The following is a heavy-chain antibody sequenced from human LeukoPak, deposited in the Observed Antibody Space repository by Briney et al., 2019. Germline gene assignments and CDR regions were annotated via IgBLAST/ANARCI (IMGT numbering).Heavy chain of an antibody. J-gene: IGHJ4*02. V-gene: IGHV3-11*01. D-gene: IGHD6-13*01. CDR1: GFTFSDYY. CDR2: ISPSVSTV. Sequence: GGPLRLSCAASGFTFSDYYMGWIRQAPGKGLEWVSYISPSVSTVYYADSVKGRFTISRNNAKNSLYLQMNGLRAEDTALYFCAKDILAAGLFFDYWGQGTLVTVSS. CDR3: AKDILAAGLFFDY.